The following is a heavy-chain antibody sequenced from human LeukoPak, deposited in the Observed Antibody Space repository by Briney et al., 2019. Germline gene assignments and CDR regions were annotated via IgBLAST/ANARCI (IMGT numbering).Heavy chain of an antibody. Sequence: PGGSLRPSCAASGFTFSSYSMNWVRQAPGKGLEWVSSISSSSSYIYYADSVKGRFTISRDNAKNSLYPQMNSLRAEDTAVHYCARGDRSGAFDIWGQGTMVTVSS. D-gene: IGHD3-22*01. CDR1: GFTFSSYS. CDR3: ARGDRSGAFDI. V-gene: IGHV3-21*01. CDR2: ISSSSSYI. J-gene: IGHJ3*02.